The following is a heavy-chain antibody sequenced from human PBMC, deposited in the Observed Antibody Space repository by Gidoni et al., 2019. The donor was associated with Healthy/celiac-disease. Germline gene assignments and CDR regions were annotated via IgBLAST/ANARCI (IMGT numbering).Heavy chain of an antibody. CDR1: GFPFDDYA. Sequence: EVQLVASGGGLVQPGRSLRLSFSASGFPFDDYAMHWVRQAPGKGLEWVSGISWNSGSIGYADSVKGRFTISRDNAKNSLYLQMNSLRDEDTALYYCAKGRRGAYDAFDIWGQGTMVTVSS. CDR3: AKGRRGAYDAFDI. J-gene: IGHJ3*02. V-gene: IGHV3-9*01. CDR2: ISWNSGSI. D-gene: IGHD5-12*01.